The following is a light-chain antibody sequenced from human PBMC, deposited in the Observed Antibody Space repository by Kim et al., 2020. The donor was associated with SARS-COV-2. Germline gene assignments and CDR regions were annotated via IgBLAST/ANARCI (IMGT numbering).Light chain of an antibody. CDR1: QSVSSSY. CDR3: QHYGASRLT. Sequence: EIVLTQSPGTLSLSPGERATLSCRASQSVSSSYLGWYQQKPGQAPRFLIYGASSRATGIPDRFSGSGSGTDFTLTISRLEPEDFAVYYCQHYGASRLTFGGGTKVDIK. J-gene: IGKJ4*01. CDR2: GAS. V-gene: IGKV3-20*01.